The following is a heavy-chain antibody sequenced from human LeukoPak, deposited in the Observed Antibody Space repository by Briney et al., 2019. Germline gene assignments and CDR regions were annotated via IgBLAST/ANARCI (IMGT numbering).Heavy chain of an antibody. J-gene: IGHJ5*02. CDR1: GGSISSGGYY. V-gene: IGHV4-30-2*01. CDR3: ARGLGGRWFDP. D-gene: IGHD1-26*01. Sequence: SQTLSLTCTVSGGSISSGGYYWSWIRQPPGKGLEWIGEINHSGGSTYNPSLKSRVTISLDTSKSQFFLILSSVTAADTAVYYCARGLGGRWFDPWGQGTLVTVSS. CDR2: INHSGGS.